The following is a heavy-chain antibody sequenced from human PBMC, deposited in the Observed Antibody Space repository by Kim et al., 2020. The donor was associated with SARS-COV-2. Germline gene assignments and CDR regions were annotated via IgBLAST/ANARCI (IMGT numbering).Heavy chain of an antibody. Sequence: GGSLRLSCAASGFTFSSYAMSWVRQAPGKGLEWVSAISGSGGSTYYADSVKGRFTISRDNSKNTLDLQMNSLRAEDTAVYYCAKRVVPAAIPWVYYYYGIDVWGQGTTVTVSS. CDR2: ISGSGGST. V-gene: IGHV3-23*01. CDR3: AKRVVPAAIPWVYYYYGIDV. CDR1: GFTFSSYA. J-gene: IGHJ6*02. D-gene: IGHD2-2*01.